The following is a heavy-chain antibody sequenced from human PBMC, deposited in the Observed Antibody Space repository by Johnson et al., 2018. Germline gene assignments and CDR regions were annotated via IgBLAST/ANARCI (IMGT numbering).Heavy chain of an antibody. CDR3: ARARYSSSSTDY. J-gene: IGHJ4*02. V-gene: IGHV3-74*02. CDR1: GFTFSSYW. Sequence: VQLVESGGGLVQPGGSLRLSCAASGFTFSSYWMHWVRQAPGKGLVCVSRINGDESSVTYADSVKGRFTISRDNAKNTLYLQMDSLRAEDTAVYYWARARYSSSSTDYWGQGTLVTVSS. CDR2: INGDESSV. D-gene: IGHD6-6*01.